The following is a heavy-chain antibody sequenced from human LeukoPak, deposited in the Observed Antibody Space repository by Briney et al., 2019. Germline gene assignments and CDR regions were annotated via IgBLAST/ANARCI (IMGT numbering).Heavy chain of an antibody. J-gene: IGHJ5*02. CDR3: ARGSWWLLNKPSFDP. V-gene: IGHV3-23*01. CDR2: ISGSGGST. Sequence: GGSLRLSCAASGFTFSSYGMRWVRQAPGKGLEWVSGISGSGGSTYYADSVKGRFTISRDNAKNSLYLQMNSLRAEDTAVYYCARGSWWLLNKPSFDPWGQGTLVTVSS. CDR1: GFTFSSYG. D-gene: IGHD5-12*01.